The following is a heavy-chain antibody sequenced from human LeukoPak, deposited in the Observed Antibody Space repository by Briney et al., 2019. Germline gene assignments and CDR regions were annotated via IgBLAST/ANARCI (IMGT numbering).Heavy chain of an antibody. J-gene: IGHJ5*02. D-gene: IGHD6-19*01. CDR1: GFTFSNCE. CDR2: ITSSGTTI. CDR3: ARDRITVTGSTWFDP. Sequence: GGSLRLSCAASGFTFSNCEMNWVRQAPGKGLEWLSYITSSGTTIYYADSVKGRFTISRDNAKNSLYLQMNSLTAEDTAVYYCARDRITVTGSTWFDPWGQGTLVTVSS. V-gene: IGHV3-48*03.